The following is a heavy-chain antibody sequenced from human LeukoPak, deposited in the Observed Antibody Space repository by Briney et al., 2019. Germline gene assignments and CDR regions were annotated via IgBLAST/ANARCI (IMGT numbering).Heavy chain of an antibody. J-gene: IGHJ3*02. V-gene: IGHV3-48*03. D-gene: IGHD6-6*01. Sequence: GGSLRLSCAASEFTFTSYELNWVRQAPGKGLEWVSYISSSGNTISYADSVKGRFTISRDNAKNSLYLQVISLRAEDTAVYYCARGPSIAARYDAFDIWGQGTVVTVSS. CDR3: ARGPSIAARYDAFDI. CDR1: EFTFTSYE. CDR2: ISSSGNTI.